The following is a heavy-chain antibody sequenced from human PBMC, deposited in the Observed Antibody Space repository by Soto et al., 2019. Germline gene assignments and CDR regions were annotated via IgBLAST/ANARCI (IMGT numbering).Heavy chain of an antibody. CDR3: VKFRGRAYPYYYMDV. CDR2: IDGDESNT. J-gene: IGHJ6*03. V-gene: IGHV3-74*01. Sequence: GGSLRLSCAASGFPFSYYWMHWVRQAPGKGLVWVSRIDGDESNTNYADSVKGRFTISRDNAKNTLYLQMNSLRAEDTAVYYCVKFRGRAYPYYYMDVWGKGTTVTVSS. D-gene: IGHD3-10*01. CDR1: GFPFSYYW.